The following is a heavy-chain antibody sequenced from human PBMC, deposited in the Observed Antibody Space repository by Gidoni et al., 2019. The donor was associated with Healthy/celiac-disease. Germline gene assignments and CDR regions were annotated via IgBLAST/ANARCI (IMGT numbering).Heavy chain of an antibody. Sequence: EVQLVESGGGLVQPGGPLSLSCPASGFTSSSYSMNWVRQAPGKGLEWGSYISSSSSTIYYADSVKGRFTISRDNAKNSLYLQMNSLRAEDTAVYYCAREGSGSYYTSDYYYGMDVWGQGTTVTVSS. D-gene: IGHD3-10*01. J-gene: IGHJ6*02. CDR1: GFTSSSYS. V-gene: IGHV3-48*01. CDR2: ISSSSSTI. CDR3: AREGSGSYYTSDYYYGMDV.